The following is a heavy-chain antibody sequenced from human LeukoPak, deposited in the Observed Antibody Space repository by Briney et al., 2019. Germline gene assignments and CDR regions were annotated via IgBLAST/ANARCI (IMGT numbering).Heavy chain of an antibody. CDR2: IKQDGSEK. V-gene: IGHV3-7*01. Sequence: QSGESLKISCKGSGYSFTSYWIGWVRQAPGKGLEWVANIKQDGSEKYYVDSVKGRFTISRDNAKNSLYLQMNSLRAEDTAVYYCARPTDYGDYAVDYWGQGTLVTVSS. D-gene: IGHD4-17*01. CDR1: GYSFTSYW. J-gene: IGHJ4*02. CDR3: ARPTDYGDYAVDY.